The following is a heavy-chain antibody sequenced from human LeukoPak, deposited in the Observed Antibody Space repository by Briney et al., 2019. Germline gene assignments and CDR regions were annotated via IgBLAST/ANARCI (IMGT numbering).Heavy chain of an antibody. V-gene: IGHV1-2*02. D-gene: IGHD3-16*01. CDR2: VDPKNGGS. Sequence: ASVKVSCKASGYTFTSYGISWVRQAPGQGLEWMGWVDPKNGGSRYAEAFQGRVTMTRDTSIFTVFMELTGLRSDDTAVYYCARDNYGNLDYWGQGTLVIVSS. J-gene: IGHJ4*02. CDR1: GYTFTSYG. CDR3: ARDNYGNLDY.